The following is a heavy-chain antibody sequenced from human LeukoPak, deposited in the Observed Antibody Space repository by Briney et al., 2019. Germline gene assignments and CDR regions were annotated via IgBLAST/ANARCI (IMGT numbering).Heavy chain of an antibody. CDR1: GGTFSSYA. J-gene: IGHJ4*02. D-gene: IGHD1/OR15-1a*01. Sequence: SVKVSCKASGGTFSSYAISWVRQAPGQGLEWMGSIIPIFGIANYAQKVHGRVTITADKSTSTAYMELSSLRSEDTAVYYCATSPGRYYWNKVGDAFDYWGQGTLVTVSS. CDR2: IIPIFGIA. V-gene: IGHV1-69*04. CDR3: ATSPGRYYWNKVGDAFDY.